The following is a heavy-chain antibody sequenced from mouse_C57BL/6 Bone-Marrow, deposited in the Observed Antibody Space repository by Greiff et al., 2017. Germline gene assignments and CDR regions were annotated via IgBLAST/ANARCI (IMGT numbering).Heavy chain of an antibody. CDR2: INPSSGYT. CDR1: GYTFTSYW. J-gene: IGHJ1*03. CDR3: AIEPLWYFDV. V-gene: IGHV1-7*01. Sequence: VQGVESGAELAKPGASVKLSCKASGYTFTSYWMHWVKQRPGQGLEWIGYINPSSGYTKYTQKFKDKATLTADKSSSTAYMQLSSLTYEDSAVYYCAIEPLWYFDVWGTGTTVTVSS.